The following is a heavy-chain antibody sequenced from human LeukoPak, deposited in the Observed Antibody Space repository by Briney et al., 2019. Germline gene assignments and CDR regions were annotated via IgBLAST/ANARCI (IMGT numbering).Heavy chain of an antibody. CDR2: IWYDGSNK. Sequence: PGGSLRLSCAASGFTFSHYGLHWVRQAPGKGLEWVAVIWYDGSNKYYADSVKGRFTISRDNAMNSLYLQMNNLRAEDTAVYYCARGGELLRPADYWGQGALVTVSS. CDR1: GFTFSHYG. D-gene: IGHD1-26*01. J-gene: IGHJ4*02. CDR3: ARGGELLRPADY. V-gene: IGHV3-33*01.